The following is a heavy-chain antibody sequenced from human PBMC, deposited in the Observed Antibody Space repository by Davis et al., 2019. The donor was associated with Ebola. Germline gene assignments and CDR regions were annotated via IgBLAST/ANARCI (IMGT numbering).Heavy chain of an antibody. D-gene: IGHD6-13*01. CDR3: GVAAAGKPFDY. CDR1: GGSISSYS. J-gene: IGHJ4*02. V-gene: IGHV4-59*08. CDR2: IYYSGST. Sequence: PSETLSLTCTVSGGSISSYSWSWIRQPPGQGLEWIGYIYYSGSTNYNPSLKSRVTISVDTSKNQFSLKLSSVTAADTAVYYCGVAAAGKPFDYWGQGTLVTVSS.